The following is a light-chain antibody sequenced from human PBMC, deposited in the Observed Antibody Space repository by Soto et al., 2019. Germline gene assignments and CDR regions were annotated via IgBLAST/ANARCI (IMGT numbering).Light chain of an antibody. V-gene: IGKV1-5*03. CDR2: KAS. J-gene: IGKJ4*01. Sequence: DIQMTQSPSTLSASVGDRVTITCRASQSISSWLAWYQQKPGKAPKLLIYKASSLESGVPSRFSGRGSGTACTLTLSSRRPDDGAAVHFQQYNSNLLTFGGGTKVDIK. CDR3: QQYNSNLLT. CDR1: QSISSW.